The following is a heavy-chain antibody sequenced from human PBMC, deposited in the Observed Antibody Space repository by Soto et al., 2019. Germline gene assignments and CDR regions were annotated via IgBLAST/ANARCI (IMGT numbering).Heavy chain of an antibody. CDR1: GGSISSSSYY. D-gene: IGHD5-18*01. CDR3: ARHPRIQLWSGYFDY. V-gene: IGHV4-39*01. J-gene: IGHJ4*02. CDR2: IYYSGST. Sequence: SETLSLTCTVSGGSISSSSYYWGWIRQPPGKGLEWIGSIYYSGSTYYNPSLKSRVTISVDTSKNQFSLKLSSVTAADTAVYYCARHPRIQLWSGYFDYWGQGTLVTVSS.